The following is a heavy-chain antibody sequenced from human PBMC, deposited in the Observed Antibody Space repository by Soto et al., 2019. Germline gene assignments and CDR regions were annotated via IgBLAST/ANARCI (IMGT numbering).Heavy chain of an antibody. CDR2: ISVSGADT. Sequence: EVQLLESGGGLVQPGGSLRLSCAPSGFIFSNYAMSWVRQARGKGVDLVSAISVSGADTYYTETVKGRFTISRDNFKNTLYLQMNSLRAENSAVYYCANNPVRGGGSVFEYWGHGTLVTVSS. V-gene: IGHV3-23*01. CDR3: ANNPVRGGGSVFEY. CDR1: GFIFSNYA. D-gene: IGHD2-15*01. J-gene: IGHJ4*01.